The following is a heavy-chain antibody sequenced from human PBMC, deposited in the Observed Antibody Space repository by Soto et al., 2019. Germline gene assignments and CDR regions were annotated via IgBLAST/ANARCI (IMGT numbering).Heavy chain of an antibody. CDR3: ARRITQIVVVFDS. Sequence: SETLSLTCAVSGGSFSGYYWSWIRQPPGKGLEWIGEIDHSGSTSYNPSLRSRVSMSGDTSKNQFSLKLSSVTAADTAVYFCARRITQIVVVFDSCGQGTLVTVSS. CDR2: IDHSGST. V-gene: IGHV4-34*01. D-gene: IGHD3-22*01. CDR1: GGSFSGYY. J-gene: IGHJ4*02.